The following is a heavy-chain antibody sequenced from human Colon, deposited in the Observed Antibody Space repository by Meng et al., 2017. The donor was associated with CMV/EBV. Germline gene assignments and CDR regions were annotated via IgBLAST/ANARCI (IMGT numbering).Heavy chain of an antibody. CDR3: AKGGMIFGVVIPHPWFDP. Sequence: GESLKISCAASGFTFSSDAMSWVRQAPGKGLEWVSSISDSSGSIYYADSVKGRFTISRDNSKNTLYLQMNNLRAEDSAIYYCAKGGMIFGVVIPHPWFDPWGQGTLVTVSS. V-gene: IGHV3-23*01. CDR1: GFTFSSDA. J-gene: IGHJ5*02. D-gene: IGHD3-3*01. CDR2: ISDSSGSI.